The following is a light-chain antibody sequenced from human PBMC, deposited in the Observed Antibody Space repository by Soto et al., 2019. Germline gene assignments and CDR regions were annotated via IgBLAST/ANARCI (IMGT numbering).Light chain of an antibody. J-gene: IGKJ4*01. CDR3: QHYYSRPLT. V-gene: IGKV4-1*01. Sequence: DIVMTQSPDSLSVSLGERATINCKSSQSVLSSSNNKNYLAWYQQKPGQPPKVVIYWASTRGSGVPDRFSGSGSGTDFTLTISSLQAEDVAVYSCQHYYSRPLTFGGGTKGEI. CDR2: WAS. CDR1: QSVLSSSNNKNY.